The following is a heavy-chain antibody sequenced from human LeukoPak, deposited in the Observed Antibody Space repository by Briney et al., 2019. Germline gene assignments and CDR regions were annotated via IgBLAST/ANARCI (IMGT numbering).Heavy chain of an antibody. V-gene: IGHV3-33*01. CDR2: IWSDGSDK. Sequence: GGSLRLSCAASGXTFSTYGMHWVRQTPGKGLEWVAVIWSDGSDKYYADSVKGRFTISRDNSKNTLFLQMISLRVEDTSVYYCARGSGRTSDFDYWGQGTLVTVSS. D-gene: IGHD1-26*01. J-gene: IGHJ4*02. CDR3: ARGSGRTSDFDY. CDR1: GXTFSTYG.